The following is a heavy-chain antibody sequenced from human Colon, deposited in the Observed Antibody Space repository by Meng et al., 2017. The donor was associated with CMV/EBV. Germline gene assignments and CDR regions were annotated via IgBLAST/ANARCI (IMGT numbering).Heavy chain of an antibody. CDR1: GYTFTGYY. D-gene: IGHD6-19*01. J-gene: IGHJ4*02. Sequence: ASVKVSCKASGYTFTGYYMHWVRQAPGQGLEWMGWINPNSGGTNYAQKFQGRVTMTRDTSISTAYMELSRLRSDDTAVYYCALRGSSGWYGADYWGQGTLVTSPQ. V-gene: IGHV1-2*02. CDR2: INPNSGGT. CDR3: ALRGSSGWYGADY.